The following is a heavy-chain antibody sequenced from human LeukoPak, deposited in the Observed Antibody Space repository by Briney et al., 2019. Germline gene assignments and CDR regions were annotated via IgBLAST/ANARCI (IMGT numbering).Heavy chain of an antibody. CDR2: INPNSGGT. CDR1: GYTFTGYY. J-gene: IGHJ4*02. V-gene: IGHV1-2*02. D-gene: IGHD4-17*01. Sequence: ASVKVSCKASGYTFTGYYMHWVRQVPGQGLEWMGWINPNSGGTNYAQKFQGRVTMTRDTSISTAYMELSRLRSDDTAVYYCARDDPDDYGDIGDDYWGQGTLVTVSS. CDR3: ARDDPDDYGDIGDDY.